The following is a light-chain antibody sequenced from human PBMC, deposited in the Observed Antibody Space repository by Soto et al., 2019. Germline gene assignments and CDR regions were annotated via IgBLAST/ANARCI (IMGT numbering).Light chain of an antibody. CDR2: GAS. Sequence: EIVLTQSPGTLSLSPGERATLSCRASQSVGSSFLAWYQQKPGQAPRLLIHGASTRATGVPDRFSGSGSGTDFPLTISRLEPEDFAVYYCQQYGSSSGTFGQGTKVEIK. CDR3: QQYGSSSGT. J-gene: IGKJ1*01. CDR1: QSVGSSF. V-gene: IGKV3-20*01.